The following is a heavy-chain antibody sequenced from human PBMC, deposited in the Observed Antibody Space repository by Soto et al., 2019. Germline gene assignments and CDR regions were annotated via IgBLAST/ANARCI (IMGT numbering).Heavy chain of an antibody. D-gene: IGHD7-27*01. CDR3: ARVGTLYAMDV. Sequence: GGSLRLSCAASGFTFRDYSMTWIRQAPGKGLEWVSYISSGGRPANDADSVKGRFTISRDNAKSSLYLQMDSLRAEDTAVYYCARVGTLYAMDVWGQGTTVTVS. J-gene: IGHJ6*02. CDR1: GFTFRDYS. V-gene: IGHV3-11*06. CDR2: ISSGGRPA.